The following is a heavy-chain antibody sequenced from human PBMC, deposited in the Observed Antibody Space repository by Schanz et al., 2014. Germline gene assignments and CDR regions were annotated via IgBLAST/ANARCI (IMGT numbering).Heavy chain of an antibody. J-gene: IGHJ3*02. CDR2: IYYTGTT. D-gene: IGHD4-4*01. CDR1: GASISGSSDY. CDR3: ARRDNYLSAFDI. V-gene: IGHV4-39*01. Sequence: QLQLQESGPGLVKPSETLSLTCTVSGASISGSSDYWGWIRQSPGKGLEWIGNIYYTGTTYYNPSLKSRFSISVDTSKTQVSLNLTSVTAADTAVFYCARRDNYLSAFDIWGQGTMVTVSS.